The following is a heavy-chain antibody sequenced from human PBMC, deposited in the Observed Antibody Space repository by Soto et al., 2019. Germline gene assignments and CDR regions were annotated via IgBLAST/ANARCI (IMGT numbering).Heavy chain of an antibody. J-gene: IGHJ3*02. CDR3: ARGVPAVDAFDI. Sequence: ASVKVSCKASGYTFTSYAMHWVRQAPGQRLEWMGWINAGNGNTKYSQKFQGRVTITRDTSASTAYMDLSSLRSEDTAVYYCARGVPAVDAFDIWGQGTMVTVS. D-gene: IGHD2-2*01. V-gene: IGHV1-3*01. CDR2: INAGNGNT. CDR1: GYTFTSYA.